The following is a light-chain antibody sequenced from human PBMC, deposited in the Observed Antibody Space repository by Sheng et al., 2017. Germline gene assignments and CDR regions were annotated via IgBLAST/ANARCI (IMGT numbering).Light chain of an antibody. Sequence: EVVLTQSPGTLSLSPGDRATLFCRASESVTGNYLAWFQQKPGQSPRLLIYGASDRATGVPDRFSGSGSGTDFTLSINRLESEDSAVYYCQQRSNWPPRFTFGPGTKVDIK. V-gene: IGKV3D-20*02. J-gene: IGKJ3*01. CDR3: QQRSNWPPRFT. CDR1: ESVTGNY. CDR2: GAS.